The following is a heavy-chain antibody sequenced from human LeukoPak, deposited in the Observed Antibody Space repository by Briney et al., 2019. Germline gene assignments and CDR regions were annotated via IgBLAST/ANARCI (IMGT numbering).Heavy chain of an antibody. CDR2: INHSGST. CDR3: ARGPPGGGGYYNGGFDY. D-gene: IGHD3-9*01. J-gene: IGHJ4*02. CDR1: GGSFSGYY. V-gene: IGHV4-34*01. Sequence: SDTLSLTCAVYGGSFSGYYWSWIRQPPGKGLEWIGEINHSGSTNYNPSLKSRVTISVDTSKNQFSLKLSSVTAEDTAVYYCARGPPGGGGYYNGGFDYWGQGTLVTVSS.